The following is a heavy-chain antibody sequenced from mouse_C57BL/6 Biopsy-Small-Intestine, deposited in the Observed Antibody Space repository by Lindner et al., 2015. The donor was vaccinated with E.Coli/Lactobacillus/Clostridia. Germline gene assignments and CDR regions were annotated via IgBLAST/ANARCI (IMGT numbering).Heavy chain of an antibody. Sequence: VQLQESGAELVKPGASVKISCKASGYAFSSYWMNWVKQRPGKGLEWIGRIYPGDGDTNYNGKFKGKATLTADKSSSTAYMQLSSLTSEDSAVYFCARGGYGSSRDYWGQGTTLTVSS. V-gene: IGHV1-80*01. CDR2: IYPGDGDT. J-gene: IGHJ2*01. CDR3: ARGGYGSSRDY. D-gene: IGHD1-1*01. CDR1: GYAFSSYW.